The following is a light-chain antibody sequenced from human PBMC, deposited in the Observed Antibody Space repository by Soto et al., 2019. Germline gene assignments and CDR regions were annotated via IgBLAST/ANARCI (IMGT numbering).Light chain of an antibody. CDR3: QQFSSYPLT. J-gene: IGKJ4*01. Sequence: EIVLTQSPGTLSLSPGDRATLSCRASQSFSSAYLAWYQQKPGQAPRLLIYDASSRATGIPDRFSGGGSGTDFTLTISRLEPEDFAVYYCQQFSSYPLTFGGGTKVDIK. V-gene: IGKV3-20*01. CDR1: QSFSSAY. CDR2: DAS.